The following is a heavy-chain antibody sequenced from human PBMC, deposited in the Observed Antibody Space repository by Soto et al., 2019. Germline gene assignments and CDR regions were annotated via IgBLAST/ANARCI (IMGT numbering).Heavy chain of an antibody. D-gene: IGHD3-10*01. CDR3: TTIVNYYGSGSYYNFDY. J-gene: IGHJ4*02. V-gene: IGHV3-15*01. CDR1: GFTFSNAW. CDR2: IKSKTDGGTT. Sequence: GGSLRLSCAASGFTFSNAWMSWVRQAPGKGLEWVGRIKSKTDGGTTDYAAPVKGRFTISRDDSKNTLYLQMNSLKTEDTAVYYCTTIVNYYGSGSYYNFDYWGQGTLVTVSS.